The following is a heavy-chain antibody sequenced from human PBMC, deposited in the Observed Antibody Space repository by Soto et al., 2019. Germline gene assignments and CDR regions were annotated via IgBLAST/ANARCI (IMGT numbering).Heavy chain of an antibody. CDR3: AKIGDLWSWGTAS. CDR1: GFSLSAYA. J-gene: IGHJ6*02. V-gene: IGHV3-23*01. Sequence: GALRLSSAAYGFSLSAYAMRWVRQAPGQGLEWVSLISGVGDGAYYTDSVKGRFFISRDNTKNTLNLQMTRLRGEDTAVYFWAKIGDLWSWGTASWGQGTTALVSS. CDR2: ISGVGDGA. D-gene: IGHD3-3*01.